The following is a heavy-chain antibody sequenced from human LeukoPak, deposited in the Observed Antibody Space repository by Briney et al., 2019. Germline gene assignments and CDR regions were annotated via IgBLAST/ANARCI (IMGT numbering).Heavy chain of an antibody. D-gene: IGHD3-10*01. CDR2: IYHSGST. V-gene: IGHV4-38-2*02. CDR3: ARDLNYYGSGNWFDP. J-gene: IGHJ5*02. CDR1: GYSISSGYY. Sequence: SETLSLTCTVSGYSISSGYYWGWIRQPPGKGLEWIGSIYHSGSTYCNPSLKSRVTISVDTSKNQFSLKLSSVTAADTAVYYCARDLNYYGSGNWFDPWGQGTLVTVSS.